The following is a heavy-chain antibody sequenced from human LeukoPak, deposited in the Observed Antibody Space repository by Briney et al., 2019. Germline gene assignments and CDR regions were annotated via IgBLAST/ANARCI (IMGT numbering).Heavy chain of an antibody. D-gene: IGHD1-26*01. CDR2: INPNSGGT. CDR1: GYTFTGYY. V-gene: IGHV1-2*02. CDR3: ARNLYSGSSLDAFDI. Sequence: ASVKVSCEASGYTFTGYYMHWVRQAPGQGLEWMGWINPNSGGTNYAQKFQGRVTMTRDTSISTAYMELSRLRSDDTAVYYCARNLYSGSSLDAFDIWGQGTMVTVSS. J-gene: IGHJ3*02.